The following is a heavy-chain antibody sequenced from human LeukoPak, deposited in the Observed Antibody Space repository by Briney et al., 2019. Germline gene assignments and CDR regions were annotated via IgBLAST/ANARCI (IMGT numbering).Heavy chain of an antibody. Sequence: GASVKVSCKASGYTFTSYYMHWVRQAPGQGLEWMGIINPSGGSTSYAQKFQGRVTMTRDTSTSTVYMELSSLRSEDTAVYYCARKPRGGLITIFGVVTRRYYYYGMDVWGQGTTVTVSS. CDR1: GYTFTSYY. J-gene: IGHJ6*02. D-gene: IGHD3-3*01. CDR2: INPSGGST. CDR3: ARKPRGGLITIFGVVTRRYYYYGMDV. V-gene: IGHV1-46*01.